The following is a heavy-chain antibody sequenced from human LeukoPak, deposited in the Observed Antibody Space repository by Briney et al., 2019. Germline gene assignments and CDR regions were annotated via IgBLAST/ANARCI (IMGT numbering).Heavy chain of an antibody. CDR2: INPNSGGT. D-gene: IGHD3-3*01. CDR1: GYTFTGYY. Sequence: ASVKVSCKASGYTFTGYYMHWVRQAPGQGLEWMGWINPNSGGTNYAQKFQGRVTMTRDTSISTAYMELSRLRSDDTAVHYCASSEEYYDFWSGYSDYYYGMDVWGQGTTVTVSS. V-gene: IGHV1-2*02. CDR3: ASSEEYYDFWSGYSDYYYGMDV. J-gene: IGHJ6*02.